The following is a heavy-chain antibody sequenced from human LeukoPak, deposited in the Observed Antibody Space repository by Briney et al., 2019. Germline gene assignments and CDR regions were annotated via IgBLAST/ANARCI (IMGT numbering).Heavy chain of an antibody. CDR1: GFTFSSYA. CDR2: ISGSGGST. J-gene: IGHJ6*03. CDR3: AKPAMVRGVIIMVRYYYMDV. Sequence: GGSLRLSCAASGFTFSSYAMSWVRQAPGKGLEWVSAISGSGGSTYYADSVKGRFTISRDNSKNTLYLQMNSLRAEDTAVYYCAKPAMVRGVIIMVRYYYMDVWGKGTTVTVSS. D-gene: IGHD3-10*01. V-gene: IGHV3-23*01.